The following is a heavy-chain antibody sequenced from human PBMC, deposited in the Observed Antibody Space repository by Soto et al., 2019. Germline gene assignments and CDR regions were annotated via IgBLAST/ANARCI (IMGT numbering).Heavy chain of an antibody. D-gene: IGHD7-27*01. Sequence: QVQLVESGGGVVQPGRSLRLSCAASGFTFSSYGMHWVRQAPGKGLEWVAVISYDGSNKYYADSVKGRFTISRDNSTNTLYLQMNSLRAEDTAVYYCAKALLGRNFDYWGQGTLVTVSS. J-gene: IGHJ4*02. CDR3: AKALLGRNFDY. V-gene: IGHV3-30*18. CDR1: GFTFSSYG. CDR2: ISYDGSNK.